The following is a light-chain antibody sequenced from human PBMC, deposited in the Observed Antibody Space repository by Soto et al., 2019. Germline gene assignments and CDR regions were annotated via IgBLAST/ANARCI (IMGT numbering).Light chain of an antibody. CDR1: SSDVGAYNY. CDR3: KSFTTSDTYV. CDR2: DVS. J-gene: IGLJ1*01. Sequence: SDLTQPASVYGFPGRAIAISCTRTSSDVGAYNYVSWYLQYPGKAPKLVIFDVSFRPSGVSNRFSGSKSGNTASLTISGLQAEDEADYYCKSFTTSDTYVFGTGTKVTVL. V-gene: IGLV2-14*01.